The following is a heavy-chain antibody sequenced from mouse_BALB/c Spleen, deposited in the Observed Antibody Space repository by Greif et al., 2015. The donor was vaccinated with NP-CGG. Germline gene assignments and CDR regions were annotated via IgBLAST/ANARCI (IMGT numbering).Heavy chain of an antibody. D-gene: IGHD1-2*01. CDR2: IDPANGNT. CDR1: GFNIKDTY. J-gene: IGHJ1*01. Sequence: VQLQQSGAELVKPGASVKLSCTASGFNIKDTYMHWVKQRPEQGLEWIGRIDPANGNTKYDPKFQGEATITADTSSNTAYLQLSSLTSEDTAVYYCARGVRLPRYFDVWGAGTTVTVSS. CDR3: ARGVRLPRYFDV. V-gene: IGHV14-3*02.